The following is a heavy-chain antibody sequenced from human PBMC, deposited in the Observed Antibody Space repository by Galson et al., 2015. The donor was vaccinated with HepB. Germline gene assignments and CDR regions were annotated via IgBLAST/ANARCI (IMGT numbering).Heavy chain of an antibody. CDR1: GFTFRNYG. Sequence: SLRLSCAASGFTFRNYGMHWVRQAPGKGLEWVAVIWYDGSNKYYADSVKGRFTISRDNSKNTLYLQMNSLRAEDTAVYYCVGGVHDILTGVRDAFDIWGQGTMVTVSS. J-gene: IGHJ3*02. CDR3: VGGVHDILTGVRDAFDI. V-gene: IGHV3-33*01. D-gene: IGHD3-9*01. CDR2: IWYDGSNK.